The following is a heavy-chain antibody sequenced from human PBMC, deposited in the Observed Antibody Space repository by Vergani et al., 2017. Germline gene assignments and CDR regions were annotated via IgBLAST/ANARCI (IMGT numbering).Heavy chain of an antibody. D-gene: IGHD3-9*01. CDR1: GYTFSSYG. V-gene: IGHV1-18*01. Sequence: QVQLVQSATVVKKPGDSVKVSCKASGYTFSSYGISWVRQAPGQGLEWMGRITPQNGGTQYAEKFKGRVTMTRDTSITTAYMELTSLTSDDTAVYYCVRGGTFDWLSTWGQGTLVTVSS. CDR2: ITPQNGGT. CDR3: VRGGTFDWLST. J-gene: IGHJ5*02.